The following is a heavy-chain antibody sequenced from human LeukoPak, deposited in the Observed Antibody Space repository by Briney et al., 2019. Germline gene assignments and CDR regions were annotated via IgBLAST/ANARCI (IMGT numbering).Heavy chain of an antibody. CDR2: IYHSGST. Sequence: PSETLSLTCTVSGYSISSGYYWGWIRQPPGKGLEWIGSIYHSGSTYYNPSLKSRVTISVDTSKNQFSLKLSSVTAADTAVYYCARAADDFWSGYYTPNYYYMDVWGKGTTVTVSS. J-gene: IGHJ6*03. V-gene: IGHV4-38-2*02. CDR3: ARAADDFWSGYYTPNYYYMDV. CDR1: GYSISSGYY. D-gene: IGHD3-3*01.